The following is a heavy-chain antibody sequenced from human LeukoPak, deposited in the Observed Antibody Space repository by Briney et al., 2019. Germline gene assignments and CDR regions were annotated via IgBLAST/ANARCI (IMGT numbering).Heavy chain of an antibody. CDR2: IYTSGST. CDR1: RGSISSYY. V-gene: IGHV4-4*07. Sequence: SETLSLTCTVSRGSISSYYWSWIRQPAGKGLEWIGRIYTSGSTKYNPSLKSRVTISVDKSKNQFSLKLSSVTAADTAVYYCARETAIAAAGTGEDSAFDIWGQGTMVTVSS. J-gene: IGHJ3*02. D-gene: IGHD6-13*01. CDR3: ARETAIAAAGTGEDSAFDI.